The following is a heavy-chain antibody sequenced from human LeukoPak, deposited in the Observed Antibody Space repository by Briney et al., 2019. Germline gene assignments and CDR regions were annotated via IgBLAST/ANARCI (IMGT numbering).Heavy chain of an antibody. V-gene: IGHV4-39*01. CDR3: ARHSDGGNYHDPFDI. J-gene: IGHJ3*02. CDR1: GGSISSSRYY. Sequence: SETLSLTCTVSGGSISSSRYYWGRIRQPPGKGLDWIGSISYSGSTYYNSSLKSRLTISVDTSKNQFSLRLSSVTAADTAVYHCARHSDGGNYHDPFDIWGQGTMATVSS. D-gene: IGHD4/OR15-4a*01. CDR2: ISYSGST.